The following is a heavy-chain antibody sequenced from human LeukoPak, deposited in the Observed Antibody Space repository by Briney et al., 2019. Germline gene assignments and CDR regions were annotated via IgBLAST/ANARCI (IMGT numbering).Heavy chain of an antibody. V-gene: IGHV1-2*02. Sequence: ASVKVSCKASGYTFTDHYMHWVRQAPGQGLEWLGWIKPDSGGTNYAQKFQGRVTMTRDTSISTAYMELSRLTSDDTAVYYCATGWPDYGDSDYYYGMDVWGQGTTVTVSS. CDR1: GYTFTDHY. J-gene: IGHJ6*02. D-gene: IGHD4-17*01. CDR2: IKPDSGGT. CDR3: ATGWPDYGDSDYYYGMDV.